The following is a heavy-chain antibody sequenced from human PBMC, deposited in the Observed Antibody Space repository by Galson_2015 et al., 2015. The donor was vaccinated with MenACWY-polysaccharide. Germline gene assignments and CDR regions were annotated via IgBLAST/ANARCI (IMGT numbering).Heavy chain of an antibody. CDR2: MNPNSANT. D-gene: IGHD2-21*02. CDR3: ARGRRDTAVTATAAVLLYS. CDR1: GYTFTSYD. Sequence: SVKVSCKASGYTFTSYDINWVRQATGQGLEWMGWMNPNSANTGYAQKFQGRVTMTRNTSISTAYMELSSLTSEDTAVYYCARGRRDTAVTATAAVLLYSWGQGIPVTVSS. V-gene: IGHV1-8*01. J-gene: IGHJ4*02.